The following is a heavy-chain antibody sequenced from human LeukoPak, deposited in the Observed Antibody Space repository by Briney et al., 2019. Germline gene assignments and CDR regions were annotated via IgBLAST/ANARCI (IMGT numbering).Heavy chain of an antibody. CDR3: ARDRDVGATSAVDAFDI. D-gene: IGHD1-26*01. V-gene: IGHV3-11*04. Sequence: PGGSPRLSCAASGFTFSDYYMSWIRQAPGKGLEWVSYISSSGSTIYYADSVKGRFTISRDNAKNSLYLQMNSLRAEDTAVYYCARDRDVGATSAVDAFDIWGQGTMVTVSS. CDR2: ISSSGSTI. J-gene: IGHJ3*02. CDR1: GFTFSDYY.